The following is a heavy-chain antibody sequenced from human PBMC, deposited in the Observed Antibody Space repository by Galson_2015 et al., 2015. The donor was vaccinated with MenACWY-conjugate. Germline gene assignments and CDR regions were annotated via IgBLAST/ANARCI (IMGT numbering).Heavy chain of an antibody. V-gene: IGHV3-33*01. CDR2: IWYDGSKT. J-gene: IGHJ4*02. CDR1: GFTFSRYA. D-gene: IGHD5-12*01. CDR3: FAINSGIDY. Sequence: SLRLSCAASGFTFSRYAMHWVRQAPGKGLEWVAVIWYDGSKTYYADSVKGRLTISRDNSKNTAYLQMNSLRAEDTSIYYCFAINSGIDYWGQGTLVTVSS.